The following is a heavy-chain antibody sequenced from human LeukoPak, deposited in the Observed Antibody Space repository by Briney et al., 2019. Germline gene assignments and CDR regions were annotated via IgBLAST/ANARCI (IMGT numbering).Heavy chain of an antibody. CDR2: IYSGGST. CDR3: ARVSGSYFDAIDY. J-gene: IGHJ4*02. Sequence: LSLTCAVSGGSISSGGYSWSWVRQAPGKGLEWVSVIYSGGSTYYADSVKGRFTISRDNSKNTLYLQMKSLRVEDTAVYYCARVSGSYFDAIDYWGQGTLVTVSS. V-gene: IGHV3-66*01. D-gene: IGHD1-26*01. CDR1: GGSISSGGYS.